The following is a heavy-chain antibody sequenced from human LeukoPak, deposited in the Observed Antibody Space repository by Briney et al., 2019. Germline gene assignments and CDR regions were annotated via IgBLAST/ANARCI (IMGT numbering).Heavy chain of an antibody. V-gene: IGHV4-31*03. CDR3: ARGENSYFDY. J-gene: IGHJ4*02. D-gene: IGHD4-23*01. Sequence: PSETLSLTCTVSGGSISSDDYYWSWIRQHPGKGLEWIGYIYRSGSTYYNPSLKSRITISVDTSKNQFSLKLSSVTAADTAVYYCARGENSYFDYWGQGTLVTVSS. CDR1: GGSISSDDYY. CDR2: IYRSGST.